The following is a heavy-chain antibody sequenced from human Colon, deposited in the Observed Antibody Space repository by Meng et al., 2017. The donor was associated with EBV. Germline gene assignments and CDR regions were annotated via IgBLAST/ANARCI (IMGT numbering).Heavy chain of an antibody. Sequence: QVQLQQWGAGLLKPSETLSLTCAVYGGSFSGYYWTWIRQPPGKGLEWIGEINHSGSTNYNPSLKSRVTISVDTSKNQFSLKVTSVTAADTAVYYCARYRLQNDYGDQLYYFDDLGQGRLGTVDS. D-gene: IGHD4-17*01. V-gene: IGHV4-34*01. CDR2: INHSGST. CDR1: GGSFSGYY. CDR3: ARYRLQNDYGDQLYYFDD. J-gene: IGHJ4*02.